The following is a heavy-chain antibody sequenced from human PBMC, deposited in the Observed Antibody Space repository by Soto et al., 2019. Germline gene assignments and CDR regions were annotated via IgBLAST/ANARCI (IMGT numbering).Heavy chain of an antibody. Sequence: QVQLQQWGAGLLKPSETLSLTCAVYGGSFSGYYWSWIRQPPGKGLEWIGEINHSGSTNYNPSLKSRVTISVDTSKHQFSLKLSSVTAADTAVYYCARPRDYYGSGRAWAYWGQGTLVTVSS. CDR3: ARPRDYYGSGRAWAY. D-gene: IGHD3-10*01. CDR1: GGSFSGYY. V-gene: IGHV4-34*01. CDR2: INHSGST. J-gene: IGHJ4*02.